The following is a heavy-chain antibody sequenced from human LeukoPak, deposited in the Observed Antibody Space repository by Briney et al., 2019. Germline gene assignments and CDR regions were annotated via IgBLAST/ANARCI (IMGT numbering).Heavy chain of an antibody. V-gene: IGHV3-48*03. Sequence: GGSLRLSCAASGFTFSSYEMNWVGQAPGKGLEWVSYISSSGSTIYYADSMKGRFTIYRDNAKNSLYLQMNSVRAEDTAVYYCGTAMVFSALDAFDIWGQGTMVTVSS. D-gene: IGHD5-18*01. CDR1: GFTFSSYE. CDR3: GTAMVFSALDAFDI. J-gene: IGHJ3*02. CDR2: ISSSGSTI.